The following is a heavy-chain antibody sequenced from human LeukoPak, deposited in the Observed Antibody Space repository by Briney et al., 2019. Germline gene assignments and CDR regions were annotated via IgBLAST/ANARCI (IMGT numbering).Heavy chain of an antibody. CDR2: IPYDGSNK. Sequence: SGGSLRLSCAASGFTFSSYAMHWVRQAPGKGLEWVALIPYDGSNKYYADSVKGRFTISRDNAKNSLYLQMNSLRAEDTAVYYCARTDSSGYYQPHYFDYWGQGTLVTVSS. CDR1: GFTFSSYA. D-gene: IGHD3-22*01. V-gene: IGHV3-30*04. J-gene: IGHJ4*02. CDR3: ARTDSSGYYQPHYFDY.